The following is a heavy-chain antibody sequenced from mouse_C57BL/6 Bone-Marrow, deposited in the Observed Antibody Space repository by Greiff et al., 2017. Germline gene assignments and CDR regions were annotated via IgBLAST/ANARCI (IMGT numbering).Heavy chain of an antibody. V-gene: IGHV2-2*01. CDR1: GFSLTSYG. D-gene: IGHD2-5*01. Sequence: VKLVESGPGLVQPSQSLSITCTVSGFSLTSYGVHWVRQSPGKGLEWLGVIWSGGSTDYNAAFISRMSISKDNSKSQVFFKMNSLQADDKARYYGARKRDYSNYDYAMDYWGQGTSVTVSS. CDR2: IWSGGST. CDR3: ARKRDYSNYDYAMDY. J-gene: IGHJ4*01.